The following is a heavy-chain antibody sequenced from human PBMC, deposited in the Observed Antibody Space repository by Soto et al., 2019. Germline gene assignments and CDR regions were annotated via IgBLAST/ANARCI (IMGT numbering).Heavy chain of an antibody. CDR3: ARDHNGWGFWSGYLTPY. CDR1: GFTFSSYS. D-gene: IGHD3-3*01. CDR2: ISSSSSTI. V-gene: IGHV3-48*01. Sequence: TGGSLRLSCAASGFTFSSYSMNWVRQAPGKGLEWVSYISSSSSTIYYADSVKGRFTISRDNAKNSLYLQMNSLRAEDTAVYYCARDHNGWGFWSGYLTPYWGQGTLVTVSS. J-gene: IGHJ4*02.